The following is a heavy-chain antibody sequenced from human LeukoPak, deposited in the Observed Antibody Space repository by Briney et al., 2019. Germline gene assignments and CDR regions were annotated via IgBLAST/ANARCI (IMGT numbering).Heavy chain of an antibody. Sequence: GGSLRLSCAASGFTVSSNYMSWVRQAPGKGLEWVSYISSSSSTIYYADSVKGRFTISRDNAKNSLYLQMNSLRDEDTAVYYCARDAGNYYDSSGYYQRASSLDYWGQGTLVTVSS. CDR2: ISSSSSTI. CDR3: ARDAGNYYDSSGYYQRASSLDY. CDR1: GFTVSSNY. D-gene: IGHD3-22*01. J-gene: IGHJ4*02. V-gene: IGHV3-48*02.